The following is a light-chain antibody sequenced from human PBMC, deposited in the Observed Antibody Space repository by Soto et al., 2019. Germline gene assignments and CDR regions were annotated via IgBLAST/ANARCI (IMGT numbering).Light chain of an antibody. J-gene: IGKJ5*01. CDR1: QSISSY. CDR3: QQSFKTPLA. Sequence: DIQMTQSPSSLSASVGDRVTITCRASQSISSYVNWYQQKPGKAPRLLISAASILQSGVPSRFSGGGSGTDFTLTISSLQPEDFATYYCQQSFKTPLAFGQGTRLEIE. V-gene: IGKV1-39*01. CDR2: AAS.